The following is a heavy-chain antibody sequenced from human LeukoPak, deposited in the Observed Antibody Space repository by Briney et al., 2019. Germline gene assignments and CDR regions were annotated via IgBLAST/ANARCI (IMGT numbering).Heavy chain of an antibody. D-gene: IGHD3-9*01. CDR2: ISPIFATP. CDR1: GGTFSSYV. Sequence: SVKVSCKASGGTFSSYVISWVRQAPGQGIDWMGGISPIFATPSYAQKFQGRVTITADESTSATYMELTSLRSEDTAVYYCARALRSLSGDFDYYFDYWGQGTPVTVSS. J-gene: IGHJ4*02. V-gene: IGHV1-69*13. CDR3: ARALRSLSGDFDYYFDY.